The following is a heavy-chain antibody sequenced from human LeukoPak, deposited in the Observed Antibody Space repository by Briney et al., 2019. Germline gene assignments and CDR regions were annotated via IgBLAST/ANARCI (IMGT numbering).Heavy chain of an antibody. V-gene: IGHV3-74*01. Sequence: GGPQRLSCAASVHTFSSYCMRWVRQSPGKGPVWLSLSDRDCDVTHYADSVKGRFTISRDNDRNTLYLNVNSLSVEDTAVYFCARDIWGTCDYWGQEPLVTVSS. D-gene: IGHD7-27*01. CDR1: VHTFSSYC. CDR3: ARDIWGTCDY. CDR2: SDRDCDVT. J-gene: IGHJ4*02.